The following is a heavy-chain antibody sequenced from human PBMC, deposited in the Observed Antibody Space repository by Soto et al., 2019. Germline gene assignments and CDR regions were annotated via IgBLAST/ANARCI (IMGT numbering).Heavy chain of an antibody. D-gene: IGHD3-3*01. CDR3: ARAYDFWSGYYTYNWFDP. Sequence: QVQLVQSGAEVKKPGSSVKVSCKASGGTFSSYAISWVRQAPGQGLEWMGGVIPIFGTANYAQKFQGRVTITADESTSTAYMELSSLRSEDTAVYYCARAYDFWSGYYTYNWFDPWGQGTLVTVSS. V-gene: IGHV1-69*01. CDR2: VIPIFGTA. CDR1: GGTFSSYA. J-gene: IGHJ5*02.